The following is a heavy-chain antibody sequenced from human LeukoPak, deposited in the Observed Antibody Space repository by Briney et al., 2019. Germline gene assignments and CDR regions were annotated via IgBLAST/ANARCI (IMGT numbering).Heavy chain of an antibody. V-gene: IGHV3-48*03. D-gene: IGHD6-19*01. CDR3: AREIVSAVAGNFDY. CDR1: GFNFRSYE. Sequence: GGSLRFSCAASGFNFRSYEMNWVRQAPGKGLEWVSYISNTDETRTYADSVKGRFTISRDNAKNSLHLEMNSLRAEDTAVYYCAREIVSAVAGNFDYWGQGTLVTVSS. J-gene: IGHJ4*02. CDR2: ISNTDETR.